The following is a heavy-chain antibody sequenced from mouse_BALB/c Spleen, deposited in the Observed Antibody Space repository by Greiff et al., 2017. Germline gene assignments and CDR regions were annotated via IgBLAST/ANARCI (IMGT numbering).Heavy chain of an antibody. CDR1: GFTFSDFY. CDR3: SRDLHYYGYPFAY. J-gene: IGHJ3*01. CDR2: SRNKANDYTT. D-gene: IGHD1-2*01. V-gene: IGHV7-1*02. Sequence: EVKLVESGGGLVQPGGSLRLSCATSGFTFSDFYMEWVRQPPGKRLEWIAASRNKANDYTTEYIASVMGRFIVSRDTSQSILYLQMNALRAEETAIYYCSRDLHYYGYPFAYWGQGTLVTVSA.